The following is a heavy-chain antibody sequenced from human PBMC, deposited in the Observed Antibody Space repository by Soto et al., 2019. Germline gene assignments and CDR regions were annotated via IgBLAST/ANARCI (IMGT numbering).Heavy chain of an antibody. CDR1: GGTFSSYA. Sequence: QVQLVQSGAEVKKPGSSVKVSCKASGGTFSSYAISWVRQAPGQGLEWMGGIIPIFGTANYAQKFQGRVTIPADESTSTAYMELSSLRSEDTAVYYCAGGQYCSSTSCYRPYYYYGMDVWGQGTTVTVSS. D-gene: IGHD2-2*01. CDR3: AGGQYCSSTSCYRPYYYYGMDV. V-gene: IGHV1-69*01. CDR2: IIPIFGTA. J-gene: IGHJ6*02.